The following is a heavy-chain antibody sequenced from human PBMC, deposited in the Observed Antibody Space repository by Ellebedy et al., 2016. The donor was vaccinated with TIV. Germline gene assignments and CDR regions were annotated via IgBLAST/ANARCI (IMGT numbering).Heavy chain of an antibody. Sequence: SETLSLTXTVSGHSLTNYYWTWLRQPAGSGLEWIGRIYRDDITNYNPSLRSRVTMSVDTSKNQFSLRLTSVTAADTALYYCAREIRSGQGTHAYLDSWGQGTLVTVSS. CDR2: IYRDDIT. CDR3: AREIRSGQGTHAYLDS. D-gene: IGHD3-10*01. CDR1: GHSLTNYY. J-gene: IGHJ4*02. V-gene: IGHV4-4*07.